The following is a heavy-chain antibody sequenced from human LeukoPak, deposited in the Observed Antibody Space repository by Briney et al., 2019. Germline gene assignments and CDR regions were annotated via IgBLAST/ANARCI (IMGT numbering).Heavy chain of an antibody. Sequence: GRSLRLFCAASGFTFGGYAIDWVRQAPGKGLEWVSGFSWNSGSTGYADSVKGRFTISRDNAKNSLYLQMNSLRAEDMALYYCAKGSITMVQGVHNWFDPWGQGTLVTVSS. J-gene: IGHJ5*02. D-gene: IGHD3-10*01. CDR3: AKGSITMVQGVHNWFDP. V-gene: IGHV3-9*03. CDR1: GFTFGGYA. CDR2: FSWNSGST.